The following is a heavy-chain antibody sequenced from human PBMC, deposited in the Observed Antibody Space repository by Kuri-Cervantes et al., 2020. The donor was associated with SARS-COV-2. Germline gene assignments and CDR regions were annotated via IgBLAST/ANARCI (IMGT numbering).Heavy chain of an antibody. CDR2: IWYDGSNK. J-gene: IGHJ4*02. CDR3: ARDTGWYVFDY. D-gene: IGHD6-19*01. CDR1: GFTFSSYG. Sequence: GGSLRLSCAASGFTFSSYGMHWVRQAPGKGLEWVAVIWYDGSNKYYVDSVKGRFTISRDNSKNTLYLQMNSLRAEDTATDFCARDTGWYVFDYWGQGTLVTVSS. V-gene: IGHV3-33*01.